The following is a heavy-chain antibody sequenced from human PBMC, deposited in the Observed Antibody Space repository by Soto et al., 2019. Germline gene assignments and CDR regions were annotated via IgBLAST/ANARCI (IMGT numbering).Heavy chain of an antibody. D-gene: IGHD2-15*01. CDR1: GFTFSSYA. CDR3: AKEGDPYCSGGSCYGY. V-gene: IGHV3-23*01. J-gene: IGHJ4*02. CDR2: ISGSGGST. Sequence: GGSLRLSCAASGFTFSSYAMSWVRQAPGKGLEWVSAISGSGGSTYYADSVKGRFTISRDNSKNTLYLQMNSLRAEDTAVYYCAKEGDPYCSGGSCYGYWGQGTLVTVSS.